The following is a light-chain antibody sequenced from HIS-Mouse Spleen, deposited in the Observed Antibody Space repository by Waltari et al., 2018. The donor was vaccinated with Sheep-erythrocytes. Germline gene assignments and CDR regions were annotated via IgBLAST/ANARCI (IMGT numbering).Light chain of an antibody. CDR1: SSDVGSYNL. Sequence: QSALTQPASVSGSPGQSITISCTGTSSDVGSYNLVSWYQQHPGKAPKLKMYEGSKRHSGVSNRVSGCKSGNTASLTISGLQAEDEADYYCCSYAGSSTPWVFGGGTKLTVL. V-gene: IGLV2-23*01. J-gene: IGLJ3*02. CDR2: EGS. CDR3: CSYAGSSTPWV.